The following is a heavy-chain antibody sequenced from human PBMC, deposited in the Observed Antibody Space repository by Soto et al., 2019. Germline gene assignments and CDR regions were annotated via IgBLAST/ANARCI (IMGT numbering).Heavy chain of an antibody. CDR3: ASPVTGLSNWYFDL. Sequence: QVQLVQSGAEVKKPGSSVKVSCKASGGTFSSYAISWVRQAPGQGLEWMGGIIPIFGTANYAQKFQGRVRSTADESTSTAYMEMSSLRSEDTAVYYCASPVTGLSNWYFDLWGRGTLVTVFS. D-gene: IGHD3-10*01. J-gene: IGHJ2*01. CDR2: IIPIFGTA. V-gene: IGHV1-69*12. CDR1: GGTFSSYA.